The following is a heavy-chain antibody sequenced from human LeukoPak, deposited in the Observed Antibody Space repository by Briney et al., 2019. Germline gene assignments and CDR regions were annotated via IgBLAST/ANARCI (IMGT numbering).Heavy chain of an antibody. D-gene: IGHD6-19*01. V-gene: IGHV1-69*13. CDR2: IIPIFGTA. Sequence: ASVKVSCKASGYSFTSYGISWVRQAPGQGLEWMGGIIPIFGTANYAQKFQGRVTITADESTSTAYMELSSLRSEDTAVYYCARARDAYSSYYFDYWGQGTLVTVSS. CDR3: ARARDAYSSYYFDY. CDR1: GYSFTSYG. J-gene: IGHJ4*02.